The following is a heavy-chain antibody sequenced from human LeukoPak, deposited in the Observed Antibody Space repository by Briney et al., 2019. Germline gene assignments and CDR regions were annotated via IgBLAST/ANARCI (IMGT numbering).Heavy chain of an antibody. CDR2: ISGGGVNT. J-gene: IGHJ5*02. D-gene: IGHD5-12*01. Sequence: PGGSLRLSCAASGFTFNSYAMTWVRQAPGKGLEWVSAISGGGVNTYYADSVKGRFTISRDNSKNMLYVQMNSLRAEDTAVYYCVKALGYSGYFPPWAQGPLVSVSS. CDR1: GFTFNSYA. CDR3: VKALGYSGYFPP. V-gene: IGHV3-23*01.